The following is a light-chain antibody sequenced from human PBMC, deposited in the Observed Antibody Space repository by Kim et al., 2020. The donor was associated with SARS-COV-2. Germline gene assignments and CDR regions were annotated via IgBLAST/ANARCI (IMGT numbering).Light chain of an antibody. CDR1: NIGGKS. V-gene: IGLV3-21*01. CDR3: QVWNSDNDDRGV. CDR2: YDS. Sequence: PVGAAIITCEENNIGGKSVHWYQQKDGQSPVLVIRYDSDRPSGIPKRFSGSNSGNTATLTISGVEDGDEADYYCQVWNSDNDDRGVFGGGTQLTVL. J-gene: IGLJ3*02.